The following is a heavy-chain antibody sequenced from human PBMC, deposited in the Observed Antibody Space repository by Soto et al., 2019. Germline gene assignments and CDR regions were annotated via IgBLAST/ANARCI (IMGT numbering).Heavy chain of an antibody. CDR1: GFTFDDYA. D-gene: IGHD3-10*01. J-gene: IGHJ6*02. CDR2: ISWNSGSV. Sequence: EVQLVESGGGLVQPGRSLRLSCAASGFTFDDYAMHWVRQVPGKGLEWVSGISWNSGSVAYADSVKGRFTISRDNAKNSLYLQMNSLRAEDTAVYYCAKAGTMVRGVIGGMDVWGQGTTVTVSS. V-gene: IGHV3-9*01. CDR3: AKAGTMVRGVIGGMDV.